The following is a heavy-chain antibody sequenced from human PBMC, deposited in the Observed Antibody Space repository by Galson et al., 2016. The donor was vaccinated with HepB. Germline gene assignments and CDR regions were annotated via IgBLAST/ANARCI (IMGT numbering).Heavy chain of an antibody. Sequence: SETLSLTCAVSGGPFSGYWSWLRQPPGNGLEWIGEINQSGTSTTYSPSPVPRLPISVDTSKNQFSLNLKSVTAADTAVYYCARKKVRGVIIVSHFSYGMDVWGQGTTVIVSS. V-gene: IGHV4-34*01. J-gene: IGHJ6*02. D-gene: IGHD3-10*01. CDR3: ARKKVRGVIIVSHFSYGMDV. CDR1: GGPFSGY. CDR2: INQSGTST.